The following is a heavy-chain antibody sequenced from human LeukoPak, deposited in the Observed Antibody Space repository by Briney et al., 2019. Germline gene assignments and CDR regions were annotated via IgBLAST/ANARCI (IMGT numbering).Heavy chain of an antibody. J-gene: IGHJ6*03. CDR1: GGSISSYY. CDR3: ARDPYSGSYGDSYYYYMDV. V-gene: IGHV4-59*01. Sequence: PSETLSLTCTVSGGSISSYYWSWIRQPPGKGLEWIGYMYYSGSTNYNPSLKSRVTISVDMSKNQVSLKLSSVTAADTAVYYCARDPYSGSYGDSYYYYMDVWGKGTTVTISS. CDR2: MYYSGST. D-gene: IGHD1-26*01.